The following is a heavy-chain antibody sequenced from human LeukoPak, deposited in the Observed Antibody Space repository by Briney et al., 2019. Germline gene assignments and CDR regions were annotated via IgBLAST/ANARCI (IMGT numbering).Heavy chain of an antibody. CDR2: INPSDSST. CDR3: ARGGVAKLGPLDL. J-gene: IGHJ5*02. V-gene: IGHV1-46*01. D-gene: IGHD7-27*01. Sequence: ASVKFSCKASGYSFTSYYMHWVRQAPGQGLEWMGIINPSDSSTSYAQKFQGRVTMTRDTSTSTVYMELSSLRSEDTAVYYCARGGVAKLGPLDLWGQGTLVTVSS. CDR1: GYSFTSYY.